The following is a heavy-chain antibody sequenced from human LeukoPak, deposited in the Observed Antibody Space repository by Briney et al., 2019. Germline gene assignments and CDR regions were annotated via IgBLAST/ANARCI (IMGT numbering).Heavy chain of an antibody. D-gene: IGHD1-1*01. CDR2: ISGSGGST. V-gene: IGHV3-23*01. J-gene: IGHJ4*02. CDR3: AKDVAYNGYFDY. Sequence: QPGGSLRLSCAASGFTFSSYAMSWVRQAPGKGLEWVSSISGSGGSTYYADSAKGRFTISRDNSKNTLYLQMNSLRAEDTAVYYCAKDVAYNGYFDYWGQGTLVTVSS. CDR1: GFTFSSYA.